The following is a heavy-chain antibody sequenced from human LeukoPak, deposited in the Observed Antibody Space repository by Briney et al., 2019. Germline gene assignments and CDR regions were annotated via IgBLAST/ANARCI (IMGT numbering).Heavy chain of an antibody. J-gene: IGHJ4*02. V-gene: IGHV4-59*01. D-gene: IGHD6-6*01. CDR2: IYYSGST. Sequence: SETLSLTCTVSGGSISSYYWSWIRQPPGKGLEWIGYIYYSGSTNYNPSLKSRVTISVDTSKNQFSLKLSSVTAADTAVYYCARAGHSSSPFDYWGQGTLATVSS. CDR3: ARAGHSSSPFDY. CDR1: GGSISSYY.